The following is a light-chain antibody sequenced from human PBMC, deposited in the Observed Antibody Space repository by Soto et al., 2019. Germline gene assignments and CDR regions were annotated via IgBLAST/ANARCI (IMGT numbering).Light chain of an antibody. V-gene: IGKV3-20*01. J-gene: IGKJ1*01. CDR2: GAS. Sequence: EIVLTQSPGTLSLSPGERATLSCRASQSVSSSYLAWYQQKPGQAPRLLIYGASSRAPGIPDRFSGSGSGTDFTLKISRLEPEDFAVYSCQQYGSSPRTFGQGTKVEIK. CDR3: QQYGSSPRT. CDR1: QSVSSSY.